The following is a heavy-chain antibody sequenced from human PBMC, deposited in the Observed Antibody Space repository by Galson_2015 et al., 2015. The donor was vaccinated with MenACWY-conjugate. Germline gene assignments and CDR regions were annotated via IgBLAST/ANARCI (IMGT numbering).Heavy chain of an antibody. V-gene: IGHV5-10-1*01. J-gene: IGHJ6*02. CDR2: IDPSDSYT. Sequence: QSGAEVKKPGESLRISFTGSGYRFTSYWITWVRQMPGKGLECVGRIDPSDSYTNYSPSFQGHVTISADKSISTAYLQWSSLKASDTAMYYCARLVTVETPYYYYGMDVWGQGTTVTVSS. CDR3: ARLVTVETPYYYYGMDV. D-gene: IGHD4-23*01. CDR1: GYRFTSYW.